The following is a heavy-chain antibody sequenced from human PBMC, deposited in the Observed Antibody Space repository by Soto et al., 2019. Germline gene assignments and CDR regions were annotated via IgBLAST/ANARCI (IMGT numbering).Heavy chain of an antibody. CDR3: ARGITLPTPLDY. Sequence: ASVKVSCKVSGYTLTELSMHWVRQAPGKGLEWMGGFDPEDGETIYAQKFQGRVTMTEGTSTDTAYMELSSLRSEDTAVYYCARGITLPTPLDYWGQGTLVTVSS. J-gene: IGHJ4*02. CDR1: GYTLTELS. D-gene: IGHD1-20*01. CDR2: FDPEDGET. V-gene: IGHV1-24*01.